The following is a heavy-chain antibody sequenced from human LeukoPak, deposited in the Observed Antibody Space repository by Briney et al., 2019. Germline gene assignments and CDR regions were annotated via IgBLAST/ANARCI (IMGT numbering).Heavy chain of an antibody. J-gene: IGHJ4*02. CDR2: INHSGST. CDR1: GGSFSGYY. CDR3: ARGGPTPRGG. Sequence: SETLSLTCAVYGGSFSGYYWSWIRQPPGKGLEWIGEINHSGSTNYNPSLKSRVTISVDTSKNQFSLKLSSVTAADTAVYYCARGGPTPRGGWGQGTLVTVSS. V-gene: IGHV4-34*01. D-gene: IGHD3-10*01.